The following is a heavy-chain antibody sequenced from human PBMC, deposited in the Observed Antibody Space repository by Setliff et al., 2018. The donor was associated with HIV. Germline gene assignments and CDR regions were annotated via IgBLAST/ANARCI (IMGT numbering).Heavy chain of an antibody. Sequence: ASVKVSCKTSGYTFTAYDITWVRQAPGQGLEWMGSISAYNGNANYAEKFQGRFTISRDNAKNSLYLQMSSLRAEDTAMYYCARVCSACPDDYWGQGILVTVSS. D-gene: IGHD6-25*01. J-gene: IGHJ4*02. V-gene: IGHV1-18*01. CDR3: ARVCSACPDDY. CDR2: ISAYNGNA. CDR1: GYTFTAYD.